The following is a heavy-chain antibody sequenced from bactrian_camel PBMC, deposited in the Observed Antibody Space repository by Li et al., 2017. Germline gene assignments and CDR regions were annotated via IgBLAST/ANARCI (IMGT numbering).Heavy chain of an antibody. CDR3: AAGPWYTDEYRY. CDR1: VSGYTWLY. D-gene: IGHD6*01. Sequence: HVQLVESGGGPVQAGGSLRLSCVVSVSGYTWLYIGWFRQAPGGEREGVSCISWNGKRKYYKDSVEDRFTISRDNAKNTLYLQMNSLKPEETAMYYCAAGPWYTDEYRYWGQGTQVTVS. CDR2: ISWNGKRK. V-gene: IGHV3S63*01. J-gene: IGHJ4*01.